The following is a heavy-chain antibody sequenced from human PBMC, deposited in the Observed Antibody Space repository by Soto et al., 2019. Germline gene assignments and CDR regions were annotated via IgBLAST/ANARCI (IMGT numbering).Heavy chain of an antibody. CDR1: GGSISSGGYY. V-gene: IGHV4-31*03. D-gene: IGHD1-1*01. CDR2: IYYSGST. J-gene: IGHJ4*02. CDR3: ARWPQLKPRFDY. Sequence: QVQLQESGPGLVKPSQTLSLTCTVSGGSISSGGYYWSWIRQHPGKGLEWIGYIYYSGSTYYNPSLRIRVTRSVETSKNQFSLKLSSVTAADTAVYYCARWPQLKPRFDYWGQGTLVTVSS.